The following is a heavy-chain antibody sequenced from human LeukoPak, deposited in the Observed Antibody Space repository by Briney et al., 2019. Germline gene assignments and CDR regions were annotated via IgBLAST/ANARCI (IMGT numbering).Heavy chain of an antibody. J-gene: IGHJ6*03. Sequence: GGSLRLSCAASGFTFNDYAMHWVRQAPGKGLEWVSLISWDGGSTYYADSVKGRFTISRDNSKNSLYLQMNSLRPEDTALYYCVKDKSSSGYNYYSYYMDVWGKGTTVTVSS. CDR2: ISWDGGST. V-gene: IGHV3-43D*03. CDR3: VKDKSSSGYNYYSYYMDV. CDR1: GFTFNDYA. D-gene: IGHD5-12*01.